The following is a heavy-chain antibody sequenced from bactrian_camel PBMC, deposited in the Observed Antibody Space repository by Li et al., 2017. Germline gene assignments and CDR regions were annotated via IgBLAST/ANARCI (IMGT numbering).Heavy chain of an antibody. V-gene: IGHV3S1*01. CDR3: VKYSELAFRH. J-gene: IGHJ4*01. D-gene: IGHD3*01. CDR1: DFTISSAW. Sequence: HVQLVESGGGLVQPGGSLRLSCVAPDFTISSAWTYWVRQAPGGLEWVSVIDSDGDITYYADSVKGRFAISTDNAKNTVFLQIDRVKPEDTAVYYCVKYSELAFRHWGQGTQVTVS. CDR2: IDSDGDIT.